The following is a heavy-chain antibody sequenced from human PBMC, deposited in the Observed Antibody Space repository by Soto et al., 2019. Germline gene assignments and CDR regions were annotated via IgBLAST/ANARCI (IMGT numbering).Heavy chain of an antibody. CDR2: IYYSGST. CDR3: ARVDYGSGSGYYFDY. J-gene: IGHJ4*02. Sequence: SETLSLTCTVSGGSISSGGYYWSWIRQHPGKGLEWIGYIYYSGSTYYNPSLKSRVTISVDTSKNQFSLKLSSVTTADTAVYYCARVDYGSGSGYYFDYWGQGTLVTVSS. CDR1: GGSISSGGYY. D-gene: IGHD3-10*01. V-gene: IGHV4-31*03.